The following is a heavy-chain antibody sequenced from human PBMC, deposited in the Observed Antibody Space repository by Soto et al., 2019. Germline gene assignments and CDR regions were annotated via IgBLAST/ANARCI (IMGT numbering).Heavy chain of an antibody. Sequence: SETLSLTCAVYGGNIIGYYWSWIRQTPGKGLEWIGEINHTGSTNYNPSLKSRVTISVDTSKNQFSLKLSSVTAADTAVYYCARGGSFRVATPIILEPRLYHGFDPWGQGPLVSLPS. D-gene: IGHD3-10*01. J-gene: IGHJ5*02. V-gene: IGHV4-34*01. CDR2: INHTGST. CDR3: ARGGSFRVATPIILEPRLYHGFDP. CDR1: GGNIIGYY.